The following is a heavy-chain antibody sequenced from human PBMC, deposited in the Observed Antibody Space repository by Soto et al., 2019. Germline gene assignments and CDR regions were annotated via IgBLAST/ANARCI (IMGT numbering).Heavy chain of an antibody. J-gene: IGHJ5*02. Sequence: SETLSLTCSVSGAALNSGNYYWSWIRQVPGKGLEWIGHIYVTGAVDYNPSLRDRITISQDTSERQFSLNLRLVTAADTAVYYCARLRIATNNYKWFAPWGQGTLGTGSA. V-gene: IGHV4-31*03. D-gene: IGHD2-21*01. CDR1: GAALNSGNYY. CDR3: ARLRIATNNYKWFAP. CDR2: IYVTGAV.